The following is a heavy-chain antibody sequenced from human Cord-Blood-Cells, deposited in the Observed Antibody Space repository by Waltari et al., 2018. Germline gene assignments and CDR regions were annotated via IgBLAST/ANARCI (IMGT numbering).Heavy chain of an antibody. CDR1: GGSVSSGSYY. D-gene: IGHD1-26*01. CDR3: ARAIVGATYCDY. J-gene: IGHJ4*02. V-gene: IGHV4-61*01. CDR2: IYYSEIT. Sequence: QVQLQESGPGLVTPSETLSLTCPVSGGSVSSGSYYWSWIRQPPGKGLEWIGYIYYSEITNYNPSLKSRFTISVDTTKNQFSLKLSSVTAADTAVYYCARAIVGATYCDYWGQGTLVTVSS.